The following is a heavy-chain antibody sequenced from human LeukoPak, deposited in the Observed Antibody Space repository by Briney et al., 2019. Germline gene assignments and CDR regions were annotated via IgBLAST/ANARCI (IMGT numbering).Heavy chain of an antibody. CDR1: GYIFHGYY. CDR2: INPNSGDT. J-gene: IGHJ4*02. V-gene: IGHV1-2*02. Sequence: GASVTVSCMASGYIFHGYYIHWVRQAPGRGLEWMGWINPNSGDTNYPQKFQGRVTMSWDTSISTAYMELSRLKSDDPAVYYCARGNSVSDYWGQGTLVTVSS. CDR3: ARGNSVSDY. D-gene: IGHD5/OR15-5a*01.